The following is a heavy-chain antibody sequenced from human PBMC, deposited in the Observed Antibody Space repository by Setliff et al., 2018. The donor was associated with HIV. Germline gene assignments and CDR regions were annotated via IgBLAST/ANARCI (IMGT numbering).Heavy chain of an antibody. J-gene: IGHJ4*02. CDR1: GFTFRSYA. V-gene: IGHV3-23*01. D-gene: IGHD2-2*01. CDR3: AKMDVVVIPAAIRY. Sequence: ETLSLSCGASGFTFRSYAMNWVRQAPGKGLEWVSTISGSGGNTHYADSVKGRFTIFRDNSKNTLYLQMNSLRAEDTAVYYCAKMDVVVIPAAIRYWGQGTLVTVSS. CDR2: ISGSGGNT.